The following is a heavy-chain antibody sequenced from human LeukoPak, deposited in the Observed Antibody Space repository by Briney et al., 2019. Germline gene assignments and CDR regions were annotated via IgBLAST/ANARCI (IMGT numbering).Heavy chain of an antibody. V-gene: IGHV4-30-2*01. D-gene: IGHD1-14*01. J-gene: IGHJ4*02. Sequence: SETLSLTCTVSGGSISSGGYYWSWIRQPPGKGLGWIGYIYHSGSTYYNPSLKSRVTISVDTSKNQFSLKLSSVTAADTAVYYCAKLTTNGGTYFHYWGQGTLVAVSS. CDR3: AKLTTNGGTYFHY. CDR1: GGSISSGGYY. CDR2: IYHSGST.